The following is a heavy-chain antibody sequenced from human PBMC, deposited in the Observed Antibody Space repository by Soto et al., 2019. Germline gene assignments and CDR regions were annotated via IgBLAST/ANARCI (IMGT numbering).Heavy chain of an antibody. Sequence: SETLSLTCAVYGGSFSNYYWSWIRQPPEKGLEWIGDIYYSGSTYYNPSLKSRVTISVDTSKNQFSLRLTSVTAADTAVYYCARDVRTYSSSLYFDSWGQGTLVTVSS. CDR3: ARDVRTYSSSLYFDS. V-gene: IGHV4-34*09. CDR1: GGSFSNYY. CDR2: IYYSGST. D-gene: IGHD6-13*01. J-gene: IGHJ4*02.